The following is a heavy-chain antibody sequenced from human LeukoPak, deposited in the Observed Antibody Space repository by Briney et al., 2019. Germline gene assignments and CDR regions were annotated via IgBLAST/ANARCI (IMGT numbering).Heavy chain of an antibody. J-gene: IGHJ5*02. D-gene: IGHD2-2*02. Sequence: KPSETLSLTCTVSGYSISSGFQWGWLRQPPGKGLEWIGNIFHSGGTYYSPSLKCRVTISVDTSKNQFFLNLNSVTAADTAVYYCARVGCSSPTCYNRGDNWFDPWGQGTLVTVSS. CDR1: GYSISSGFQ. V-gene: IGHV4-38-2*02. CDR2: IFHSGGT. CDR3: ARVGCSSPTCYNRGDNWFDP.